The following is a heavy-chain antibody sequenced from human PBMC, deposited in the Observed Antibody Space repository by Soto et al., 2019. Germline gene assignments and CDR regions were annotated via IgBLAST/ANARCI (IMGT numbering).Heavy chain of an antibody. Sequence: SETLSLTCTVSGGSISNYYWSWIRQPPGKGLEWIGYIYYSGSTNYIPSLKSRVTISVDTSKNQFSLKLSSVTAADTAVYYCARAAYCGGDCYSDYWGQGTLVTVSS. CDR3: ARAAYCGGDCYSDY. J-gene: IGHJ4*02. CDR2: IYYSGST. D-gene: IGHD2-21*01. V-gene: IGHV4-59*08. CDR1: GGSISNYY.